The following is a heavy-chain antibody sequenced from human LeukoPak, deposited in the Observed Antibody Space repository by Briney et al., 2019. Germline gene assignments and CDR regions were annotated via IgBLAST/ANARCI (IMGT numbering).Heavy chain of an antibody. CDR2: INTSGTT. V-gene: IGHV4-34*01. CDR1: GGSFCCYL. CDR3: ARGFLASNYNWFAP. D-gene: IGHD1-1*01. J-gene: IGHJ5*02. Sequence: PSETLSLTCCVYGGSFCCYLWMWIRQAPGKGLVWLGKINTSGTTKYNPSLETRLTISVDRPKNQFSLKLSSVTAADTAVYYCARGFLASNYNWFAPWGQGTLVTVSS.